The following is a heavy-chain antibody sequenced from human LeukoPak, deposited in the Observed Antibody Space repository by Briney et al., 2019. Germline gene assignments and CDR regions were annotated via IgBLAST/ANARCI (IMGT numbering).Heavy chain of an antibody. V-gene: IGHV3-33*01. Sequence: GGSLRLSCAASGFTFSSYGMHWVRQAPGKGLEWVAVIWYDGSNKYYADSVKGRFTISRDNSKNTLYLQMNSLRAEDTAVYYCARGDYDYVWGSYRYEGYWGQGTLVTVSS. J-gene: IGHJ4*02. D-gene: IGHD3-16*02. CDR1: GFTFSSYG. CDR3: ARGDYDYVWGSYRYEGY. CDR2: IWYDGSNK.